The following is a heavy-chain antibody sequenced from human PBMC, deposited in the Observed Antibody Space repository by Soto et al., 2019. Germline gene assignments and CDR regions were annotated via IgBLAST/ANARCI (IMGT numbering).Heavy chain of an antibody. CDR2: IIPILCIA. J-gene: IGHJ4*02. CDR1: GGTFSSYT. CDR3: ASDGVFQLLGDFDH. V-gene: IGHV1-69*02. D-gene: IGHD3-16*01. Sequence: QVQLVQSGAEVKKPGSSVKVSCKASGGTFSSYTISWVRQAPGQGLEWMGRIIPILCIANYAQKFQGRVTITEDKATSTAYMELSSLRSEDTAVYDCASDGVFQLLGDFDHWGQGTLVTVSS.